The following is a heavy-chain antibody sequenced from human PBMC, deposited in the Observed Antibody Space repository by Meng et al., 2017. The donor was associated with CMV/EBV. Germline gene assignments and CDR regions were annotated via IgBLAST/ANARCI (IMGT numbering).Heavy chain of an antibody. CDR2: ISSSSSYI. CDR3: ARGGPTYYDFWSGYYPYGMDV. CDR1: GFTFSSYS. Sequence: GGSLRLSCAASGFTFSSYSTNWVRQAPGKGLEWVSSISSSSSYIYYADSVKGRFTISRDNAKNSLYLQMNSLRAEDTAVYYCARGGPTYYDFWSGYYPYGMDVWGQGTTVTVSS. D-gene: IGHD3-3*01. J-gene: IGHJ6*02. V-gene: IGHV3-21*01.